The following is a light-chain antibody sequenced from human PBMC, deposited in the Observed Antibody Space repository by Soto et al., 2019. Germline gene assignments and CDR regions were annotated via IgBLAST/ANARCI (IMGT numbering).Light chain of an antibody. Sequence: IVLTQSPSIMSLSPGESASLSCRASQSVSDYLAWYQQKPGQAPRLLIYDASNRATGIPARFTGSGSGTDFTLTISSLEPEDFAVYYCQQRRNWPRLAFGGGTKVDI. V-gene: IGKV3-11*01. CDR1: QSVSDY. J-gene: IGKJ4*01. CDR2: DAS. CDR3: QQRRNWPRLA.